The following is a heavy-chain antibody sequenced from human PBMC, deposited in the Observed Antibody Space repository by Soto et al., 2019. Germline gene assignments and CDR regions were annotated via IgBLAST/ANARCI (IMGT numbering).Heavy chain of an antibody. CDR3: AREGGSYYYFDY. V-gene: IGHV1-69*13. CDR2: VIPIFGTA. D-gene: IGHD1-26*01. CDR1: GGTFSSYA. Sequence: SVKVACKASGGTFSSYAISWVRQAPGQGLEWMGGVIPIFGTANYAQKFQGRVTITADESTSTAYMELSSLRSEDTAVYYCAREGGSYYYFDYWGQVTLVTVSS. J-gene: IGHJ4*02.